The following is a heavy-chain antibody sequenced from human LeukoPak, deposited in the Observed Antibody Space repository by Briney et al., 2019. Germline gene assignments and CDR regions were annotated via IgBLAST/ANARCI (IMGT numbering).Heavy chain of an antibody. D-gene: IGHD3-10*01. J-gene: IGHJ4*02. CDR1: GFTFDNYD. CDR2: ISWDSDSI. V-gene: IGHV3-9*01. Sequence: PGRSLRLSCAASGFTFDNYDMHWVRLAPGKGLEWVSGISWDSDSIAYADSVKGRFTISRDNAKNSLYLQMNSLRAEDTAFYYCAKDIRSSSGGSDYWGQGTLVTVSS. CDR3: AKDIRSSSGGSDY.